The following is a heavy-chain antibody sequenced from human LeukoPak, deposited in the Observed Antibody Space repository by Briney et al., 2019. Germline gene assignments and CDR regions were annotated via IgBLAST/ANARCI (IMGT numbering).Heavy chain of an antibody. CDR3: ATDLGSSWIY. V-gene: IGHV1-2*02. J-gene: IGHJ4*01. CDR1: GYTFTGYY. Sequence: ASVKVSCKASGYTFTGYYMYWVRQAPGQGLEWMGWINPNTGGTNYAQKFQGRVTMTRDTSISTAYMELSRLSSDDTAVYYCATDLGSSWIYWGQGTLVTVSS. D-gene: IGHD6-13*01. CDR2: INPNTGGT.